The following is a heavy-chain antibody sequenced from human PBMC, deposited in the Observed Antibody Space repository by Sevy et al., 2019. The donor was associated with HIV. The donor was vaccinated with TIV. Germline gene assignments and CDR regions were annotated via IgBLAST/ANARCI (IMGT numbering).Heavy chain of an antibody. Sequence: GGSLRLSCAASGFSISDYYMSWIRQAPGKGPQWISSISSNSDTIYYTDSVKGRFTISRDNAKNSLYLQMSSLRAEDTAIYYCARDHVKDGDLGDYYYYAMDVWGRGTTVTVSS. CDR2: ISSNSDTI. CDR1: GFSISDYY. J-gene: IGHJ6*02. V-gene: IGHV3-11*01. D-gene: IGHD4-17*01. CDR3: ARDHVKDGDLGDYYYYAMDV.